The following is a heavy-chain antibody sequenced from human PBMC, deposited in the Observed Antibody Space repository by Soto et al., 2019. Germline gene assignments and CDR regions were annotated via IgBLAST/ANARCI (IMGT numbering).Heavy chain of an antibody. V-gene: IGHV3-11*01. D-gene: IGHD2-15*01. Sequence: GGSLRLSCAASGFTFSDYYMSWIRQAPGKGLEWVSYISSSGSTIYYADSVKGRFTISRDNAKNSLYLQMNSLRAEDTAVYYCARDRGVVVVAATLKSYYMDVWGKGTTVTVSS. CDR1: GFTFSDYY. J-gene: IGHJ6*03. CDR3: ARDRGVVVVAATLKSYYMDV. CDR2: ISSSGSTI.